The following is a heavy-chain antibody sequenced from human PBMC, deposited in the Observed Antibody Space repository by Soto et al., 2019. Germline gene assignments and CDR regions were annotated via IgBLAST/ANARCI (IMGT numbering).Heavy chain of an antibody. D-gene: IGHD5-18*01. CDR3: ARANVDTSVVNEYYFDY. Sequence: GGSLRLSCAASGFTVSSNYMSWVRQAPGKGLEWVSVIYSGGSTYYADSVKGRFTISRDNSKNTLYLQMNSLRAEDTAVYYCARANVDTSVVNEYYFDYWGQGTLVTVSS. V-gene: IGHV3-53*01. CDR1: GFTVSSNY. CDR2: IYSGGST. J-gene: IGHJ4*02.